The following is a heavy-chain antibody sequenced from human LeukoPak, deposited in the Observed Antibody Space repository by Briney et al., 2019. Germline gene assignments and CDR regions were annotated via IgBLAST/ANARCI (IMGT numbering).Heavy chain of an antibody. D-gene: IGHD3-10*01. CDR3: AKDLWFGETNGFDI. CDR2: MSGSGSST. J-gene: IGHJ3*02. V-gene: IGHV3-23*01. CDR1: GFTFSNYA. Sequence: SGGSLRLSCAASGFTFSNYAMSWVRQAPGKGLEWVSGMSGSGSSTYYADSVKGRFTISRDNSKNTLYLQMNSLRAEDTAVYYCAKDLWFGETNGFDIWGQGTMVTVSS.